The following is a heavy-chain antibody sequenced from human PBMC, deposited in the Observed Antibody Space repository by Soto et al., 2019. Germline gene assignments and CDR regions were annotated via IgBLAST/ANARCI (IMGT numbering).Heavy chain of an antibody. Sequence: EVQLLESGGGLVRPGGSLRLSCAASGFTFSSYAMTWVRQAPGKGLEWVSGVSGTGGSAYYADSVKGRFTISRDKSTNTVYLHMNSPRSEDTAVYYCARGSAYSDYYLEYWGQGTLVTVSS. D-gene: IGHD4-17*01. CDR2: VSGTGGSA. V-gene: IGHV3-23*01. CDR3: ARGSAYSDYYLEY. CDR1: GFTFSSYA. J-gene: IGHJ4*02.